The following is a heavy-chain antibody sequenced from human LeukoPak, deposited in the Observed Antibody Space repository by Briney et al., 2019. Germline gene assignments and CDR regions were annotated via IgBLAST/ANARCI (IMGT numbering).Heavy chain of an antibody. J-gene: IGHJ4*02. Sequence: PWGSLRLSCAASGFTFSNYAMTWVRQAPGKGLEWVSTVSNSGVNAYYADSVKGRFTISRDNSKNTLYLQMSSLRPEDTAVYYCAKAPIAAAGTLFDCWGQGTLVTVSS. D-gene: IGHD6-13*01. CDR2: VSNSGVNA. CDR3: AKAPIAAAGTLFDC. CDR1: GFTFSNYA. V-gene: IGHV3-23*01.